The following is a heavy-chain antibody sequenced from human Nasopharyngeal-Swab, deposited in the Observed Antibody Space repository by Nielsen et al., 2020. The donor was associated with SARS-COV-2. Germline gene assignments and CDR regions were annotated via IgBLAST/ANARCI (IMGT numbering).Heavy chain of an antibody. J-gene: IGHJ4*02. D-gene: IGHD2-21*01. CDR3: ARNHAFGDSNFDY. V-gene: IGHV4-59*08. CDR1: GGSISSYY. Sequence: SETLSLTCTVSGGSISSYYWNWIRQPPGKGLEWIGYIYHSGSTNYNPSLRSRVTISVDTSKTQFSLKLSSVTAADTAVYYCARNHAFGDSNFDYWGQGTLVTVSS. CDR2: IYHSGST.